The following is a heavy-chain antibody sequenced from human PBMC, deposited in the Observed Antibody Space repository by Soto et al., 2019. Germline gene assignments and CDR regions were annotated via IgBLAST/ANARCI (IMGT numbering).Heavy chain of an antibody. CDR1: GGSISSGGYS. J-gene: IGHJ4*02. Sequence: SETLSLTCAVSGGSISSGGYSWSWIRQPPGKGLEWIGYIYHSGSTYYNPSLKSRVTISVDRSKNQFSLKLSSLTAADKAVYYRARGMNTLDYWGQGTLVTVS. V-gene: IGHV4-30-2*01. CDR2: IYHSGST. CDR3: ARGMNTLDY. D-gene: IGHD2-2*02.